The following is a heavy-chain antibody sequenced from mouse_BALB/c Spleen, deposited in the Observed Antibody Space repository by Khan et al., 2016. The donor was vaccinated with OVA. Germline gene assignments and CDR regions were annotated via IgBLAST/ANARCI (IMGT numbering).Heavy chain of an antibody. Sequence: VELVESGPGLVAPSQSLSITCTISGFSLTNYGVHWVRQPPGKGLEWLVLMWSDGSATYNSALKSRLAISMDNSKSQVFLKMHSLQTDDTAMYSCARQPYYHYNVMDYWGQGTSVTVSS. D-gene: IGHD2-10*01. CDR1: GFSLTNYG. J-gene: IGHJ4*01. CDR3: ARQPYYHYNVMDY. CDR2: MWSDGSA. V-gene: IGHV2-6-1*01.